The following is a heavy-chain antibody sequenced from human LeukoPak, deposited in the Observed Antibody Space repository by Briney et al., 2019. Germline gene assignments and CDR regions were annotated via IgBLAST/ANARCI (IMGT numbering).Heavy chain of an antibody. CDR1: GGSISSGSYY. CDR2: IYTSGST. D-gene: IGHD2-2*01. J-gene: IGHJ4*02. Sequence: SETLSLTCTVSGGSISSGSYYWSWIRQPAGKGLEWIGRIYTSGSTNYNPSLKSRDTISVDTSKNQFSLKLSSVTAADTAVYYCARGEGTRDYWGQGTLVTVSS. V-gene: IGHV4-61*02. CDR3: ARGEGTRDY.